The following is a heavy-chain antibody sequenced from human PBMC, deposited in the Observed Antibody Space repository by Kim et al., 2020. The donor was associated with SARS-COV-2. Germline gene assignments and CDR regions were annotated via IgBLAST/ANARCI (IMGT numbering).Heavy chain of an antibody. Sequence: GGSLRLSCAASGFTFSSYGMHWVRQAPGKGLEWVAVISYDGSNKYYADSVKGRFTISRDNSKNTLYLQMNSLRAEDTAVYYCAKDLYIAAAGKKNAFDYWGQGTLVTVSS. CDR2: ISYDGSNK. D-gene: IGHD6-13*01. CDR3: AKDLYIAAAGKKNAFDY. CDR1: GFTFSSYG. J-gene: IGHJ4*02. V-gene: IGHV3-30*18.